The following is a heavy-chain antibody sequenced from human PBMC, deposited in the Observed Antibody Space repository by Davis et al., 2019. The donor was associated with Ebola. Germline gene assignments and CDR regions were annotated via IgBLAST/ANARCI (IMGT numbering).Heavy chain of an antibody. CDR2: INDSGNT. D-gene: IGHD3-9*01. Sequence: MPSETLSLTCAVYGGSFSGYYWSWIRQPPGKGLEWIGEINDSGNTNYNPSLKSRVTISVDTSKNQFSLKLSSVTAADTAVYYCARGVYDILTSLRGWFDPWGQGTLVTVSS. CDR3: ARGVYDILTSLRGWFDP. V-gene: IGHV4-34*01. CDR1: GGSFSGYY. J-gene: IGHJ5*02.